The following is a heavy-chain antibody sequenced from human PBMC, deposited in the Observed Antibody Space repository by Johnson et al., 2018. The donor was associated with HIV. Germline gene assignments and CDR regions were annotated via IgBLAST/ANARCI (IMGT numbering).Heavy chain of an antibody. Sequence: QVQLVESGGGVVQPGRSLRLSCVGSGFTFSNYALHCVRQAPGKGLEWVAVISYDGSNKYYADSVKGRFTISRDNAKNSLYLQMNSLRAEDTALYYCAGVTILGVTKVDAFEIWCQGTMVTVSS. D-gene: IGHD3-3*01. CDR1: GFTFSNYA. CDR2: ISYDGSNK. J-gene: IGHJ3*02. CDR3: AGVTILGVTKVDAFEI. V-gene: IGHV3-30-3*01.